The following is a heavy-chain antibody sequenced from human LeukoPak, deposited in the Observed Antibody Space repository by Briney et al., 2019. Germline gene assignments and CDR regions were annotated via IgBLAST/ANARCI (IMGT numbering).Heavy chain of an antibody. D-gene: IGHD3-10*01. CDR1: GYTFTSYG. V-gene: IGHV1-18*01. J-gene: IGHJ4*02. Sequence: VASVKVSCKASGYTFTSYGISWVRQAPGQGLEWMGWISAYNGNTNYAQKLQGRVTMTTDTSTSTAYMELRSLRSDDTAVYYCARVYQPYGSGSYYPYYFDYWGQGTLVTVSS. CDR2: ISAYNGNT. CDR3: ARVYQPYGSGSYYPYYFDY.